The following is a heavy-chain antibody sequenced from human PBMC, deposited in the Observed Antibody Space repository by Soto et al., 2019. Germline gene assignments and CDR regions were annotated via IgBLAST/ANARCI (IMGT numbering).Heavy chain of an antibody. D-gene: IGHD5-12*01. CDR3: ARISKEHIVAAIYFPFGY. J-gene: IGHJ4*02. V-gene: IGHV4-39*01. Sequence: QLQLQESGPGLVKPSETLSLTCIVSGGSIRSNTYYWGWIRQPPGKGLEWIGSIYYTGSTYYNPSLKSRVTISVDTAKNRLSRILNSVTAANTAVNYCARISKEHIVAAIYFPFGYCGQGTLVTVAS. CDR1: GGSIRSNTYY. CDR2: IYYTGST.